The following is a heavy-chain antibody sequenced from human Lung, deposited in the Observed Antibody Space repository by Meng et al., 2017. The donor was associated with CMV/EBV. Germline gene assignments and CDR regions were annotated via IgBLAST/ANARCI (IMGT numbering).Heavy chain of an antibody. V-gene: IGHV2-5*02. CDR1: GFSLSRDFVG. D-gene: IGHD1-26*01. CDR3: SQCLPGGYCSS. Sequence: HITMNESGHTLIEPTQTLTPTCTFSGFSLSRDFVGVGWIRQPPGKALEWLSIIYWDDLKRYSPSLKDRLTITEDTSGNQVVLTMTNIDPADTATYYCSQCLPGGYCSSWVQGTLVTVSS. CDR2: IYWDDLK. J-gene: IGHJ5*02.